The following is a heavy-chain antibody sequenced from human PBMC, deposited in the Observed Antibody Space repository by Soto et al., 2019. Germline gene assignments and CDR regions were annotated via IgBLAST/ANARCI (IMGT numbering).Heavy chain of an antibody. CDR1: GFTFNDYA. D-gene: IGHD2-21*01. CDR3: AKACCDAATCFPCES. J-gene: IGHJ4*02. V-gene: IGHV3-23*04. CDR2: ISNRGSSA. Sequence: EVHLVQSGGGLVQPGESLSLSCVASGFTFNDYAMHWVRQTPGKGLEWVAAISNRGSSAYYADSVKGRFTISRDKSTKTLSLRMHTLRVEDTAVYFCAKACCDAATCFPCESWGQGTPVAVSP.